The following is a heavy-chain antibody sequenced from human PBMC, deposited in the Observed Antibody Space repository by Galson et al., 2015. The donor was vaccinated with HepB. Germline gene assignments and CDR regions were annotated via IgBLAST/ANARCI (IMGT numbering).Heavy chain of an antibody. V-gene: IGHV6-1*01. Sequence: CAISGDSVSSPTAAWSWVRQSPSRGLEWLGRTYYKSKWNNDYAVSVKSRIAINPDTSKNQFSLQLNSVTPEDTAVYYCAREPYGSGSADHWFDPRGQGILVTVSS. D-gene: IGHD3-10*01. CDR3: AREPYGSGSADHWFDP. CDR2: TYYKSKWNN. J-gene: IGHJ5*02. CDR1: GDSVSSPTAA.